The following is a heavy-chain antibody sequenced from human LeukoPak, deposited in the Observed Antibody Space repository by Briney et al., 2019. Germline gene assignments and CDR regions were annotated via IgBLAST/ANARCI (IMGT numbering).Heavy chain of an antibody. D-gene: IGHD3-3*01. Sequence: SETLSLTCTVSGGSISSSSYYRGWIRQPPGKGLEWIGSIYYSGSTYYNPSLKSRVTISVDTSKNQFSLKLSSVTAADTAVYYCARQSYDFWSGYYSPPDYWGQGTLVTVSS. CDR2: IYYSGST. CDR1: GGSISSSSYY. CDR3: ARQSYDFWSGYYSPPDY. J-gene: IGHJ4*02. V-gene: IGHV4-39*01.